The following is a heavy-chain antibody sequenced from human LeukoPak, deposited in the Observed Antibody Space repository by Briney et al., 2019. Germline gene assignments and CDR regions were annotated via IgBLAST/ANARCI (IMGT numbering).Heavy chain of an antibody. J-gene: IGHJ4*02. CDR2: IYYSGST. D-gene: IGHD5-24*01. CDR1: GCSISSGGYY. Sequence: SETLPLTCTVSGCSISSGGYYWSWIRQHPGKGLEWNGYIYYSGSTYYNPSRKSRVTISVDTSKNQFSLKLSSVTAADTAVYYCARGGVEMATITDYFDYWGQGTLVTVSS. V-gene: IGHV4-31*03. CDR3: ARGGVEMATITDYFDY.